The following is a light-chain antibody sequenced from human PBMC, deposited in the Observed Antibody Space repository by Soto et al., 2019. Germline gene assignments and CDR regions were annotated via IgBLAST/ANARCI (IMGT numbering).Light chain of an antibody. V-gene: IGLV2-23*02. CDR2: EVN. Sequence: QSALTQSASVSGSPGQSITISCTGTSSDVGTYNLVSWYQHYPGNAPQLMIYEVNERPSGVSNRFSGSKSGNTASLTISGLQAEDEDDYYCCSYATGTTWVFGGGTKLTVL. CDR1: SSDVGTYNL. CDR3: CSYATGTTWV. J-gene: IGLJ3*02.